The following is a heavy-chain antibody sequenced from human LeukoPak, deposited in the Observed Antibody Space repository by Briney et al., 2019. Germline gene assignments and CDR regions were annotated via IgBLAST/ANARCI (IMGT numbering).Heavy chain of an antibody. D-gene: IGHD3-22*01. V-gene: IGHV3-48*03. CDR2: ISSSGSTI. Sequence: PGGSLRLSCAASGFTFSSYEMNWVRQAPGKGLEWVSYISSSGSTIYYADSVKGRFTISRDNAENSLYLQMNSLRAEDTAVYYCARSIGYSSGWYPFSYYYDSSGYPNWFDPWGQGTLVTVSS. J-gene: IGHJ5*02. CDR3: ARSIGYSSGWYPFSYYYDSSGYPNWFDP. CDR1: GFTFSSYE.